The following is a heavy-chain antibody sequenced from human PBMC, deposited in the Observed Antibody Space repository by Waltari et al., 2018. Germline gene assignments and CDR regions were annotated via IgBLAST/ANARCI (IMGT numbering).Heavy chain of an antibody. CDR1: GFTFSRDT. J-gene: IGHJ3*02. V-gene: IGHV3-48*04. Sequence: EVQLVESGGGLVQPGGSLRLSCAASGFTFSRDTMNWVRQAPGKGLEWVSYISSSSSTIYYADSVKGRFTISRDNAKNSLFLQMNSLKAEDTAVYYCARDSLRWLNAFDIWGQGTMVTVSS. D-gene: IGHD6-19*01. CDR2: ISSSSSTI. CDR3: ARDSLRWLNAFDI.